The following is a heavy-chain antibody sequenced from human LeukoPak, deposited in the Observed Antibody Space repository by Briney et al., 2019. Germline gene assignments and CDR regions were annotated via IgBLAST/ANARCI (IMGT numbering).Heavy chain of an antibody. CDR1: GFTFSSSA. CDR2: ISGSGSST. CDR3: ATRGATQPPY. V-gene: IGHV3-23*01. J-gene: IGHJ4*02. D-gene: IGHD1-26*01. Sequence: GGSLRLSCAASGFTFSSSAMSWVRQAPGKGLEWVSAISGSGSSTYYSDSVKGRFTISRDNSKNTLFLQMSSLRAEDTAVYYCATRGATQPPYWGQGTLVTVSS.